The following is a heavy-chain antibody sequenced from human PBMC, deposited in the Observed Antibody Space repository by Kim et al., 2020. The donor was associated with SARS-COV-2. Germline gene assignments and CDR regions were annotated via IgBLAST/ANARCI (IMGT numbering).Heavy chain of an antibody. CDR3: ARDPRLAAAGTLYYFDY. J-gene: IGHJ4*02. V-gene: IGHV6-1*01. Sequence: VKSRITINPDPSKNQFSLQLSSLSPEDTAVYYCARDPRLAAAGTLYYFDYWGQGTLVTVSS. D-gene: IGHD6-13*01.